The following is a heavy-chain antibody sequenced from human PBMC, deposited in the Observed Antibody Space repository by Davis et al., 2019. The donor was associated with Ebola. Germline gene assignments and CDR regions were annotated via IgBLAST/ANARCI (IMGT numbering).Heavy chain of an antibody. CDR3: ARDSVATITRQYYYYYYGMDV. V-gene: IGHV3-23*01. CDR1: GFTFSSYV. Sequence: GGSLRLSCAASGFTFSSYVMRWVRQAPGKGLEWVSAITSSGSSTYYADSVKGRFTISRDNSKNTVFLQMTSLKAEDTAVYYCARDSVATITRQYYYYYYGMDVWGQGTTVTVSS. D-gene: IGHD5-12*01. J-gene: IGHJ6*02. CDR2: ITSSGSST.